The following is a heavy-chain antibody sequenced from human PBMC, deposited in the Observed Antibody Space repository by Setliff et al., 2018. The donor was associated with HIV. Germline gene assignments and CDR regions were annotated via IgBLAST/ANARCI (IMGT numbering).Heavy chain of an antibody. CDR2: ISSSGTTI. CDR1: GFTFSSHA. V-gene: IGHV3-48*03. Sequence: GGSLRLSCAASGFTFSSHAMNWVRQAPGRGLEWVSYISSSGTTIYYADSVKGRFTISRDNAKNSLYLQMDSLRAEDTAVYYCARPNYYDSGGSFDYWGQGTLVTVSS. CDR3: ARPNYYDSGGSFDY. D-gene: IGHD3-22*01. J-gene: IGHJ4*02.